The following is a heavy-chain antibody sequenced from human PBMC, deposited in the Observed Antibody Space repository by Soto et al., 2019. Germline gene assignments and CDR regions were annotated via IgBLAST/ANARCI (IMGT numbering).Heavy chain of an antibody. V-gene: IGHV1-46*01. J-gene: IGHJ4*02. Sequence: ASVKVSCKASGYTFTGYYMRWVRQAPGQGFEWMGIINPSGGTTSYAQKVQGRVTMTRDTSTSTVYMELSSLRSEDTAVYYWARDMSDRVATPGFDYWGQGTLVTVSS. CDR2: INPSGGTT. CDR3: ARDMSDRVATPGFDY. CDR1: GYTFTGYY. D-gene: IGHD5-12*01.